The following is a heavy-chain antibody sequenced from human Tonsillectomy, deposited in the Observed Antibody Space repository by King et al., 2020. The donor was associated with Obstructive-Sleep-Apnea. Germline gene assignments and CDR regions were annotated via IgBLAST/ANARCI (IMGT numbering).Heavy chain of an antibody. Sequence: VQLQQSGPGLVKPSQTLSLTCAISGDSVSSNSAAWNWIRQYPSRGLEGLGRTYYRSKWYNDYAVSVKSRITINPDTSKNQFSLQLNSVTPEDTAVYYCASDNYDILTGYYYGMDVWGQGTTVTVSS. CDR1: GDSVSSNSAA. V-gene: IGHV6-1*01. CDR3: ASDNYDILTGYYYGMDV. CDR2: TYYRSKWYN. D-gene: IGHD3-9*01. J-gene: IGHJ6*02.